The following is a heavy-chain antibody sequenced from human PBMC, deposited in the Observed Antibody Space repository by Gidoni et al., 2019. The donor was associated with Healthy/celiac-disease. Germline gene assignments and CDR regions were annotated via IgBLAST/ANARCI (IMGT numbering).Heavy chain of an antibody. J-gene: IGHJ4*02. CDR1: GFTVSSNY. D-gene: IGHD3-3*01. Sequence: EVQLVESGGGLVQPGGSLRLSCAASGFTVSSNYMSWVRQAPGKGLEWVSVIYSGGRTYYADSVKGRFTISRDNSKNTLYLQMNSLRAEDTAVYYCARSWGDDFWSGYWDYWGQGTLVTVSS. V-gene: IGHV3-66*02. CDR2: IYSGGRT. CDR3: ARSWGDDFWSGYWDY.